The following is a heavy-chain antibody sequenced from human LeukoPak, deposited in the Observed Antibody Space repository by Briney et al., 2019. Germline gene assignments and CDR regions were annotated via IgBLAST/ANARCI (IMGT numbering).Heavy chain of an antibody. J-gene: IGHJ4*02. Sequence: GGSLRLSCAASGFTFSSYTMRWIRQAPGKGLEWVSSISGSNSYIFYADSVKGRFTVSRDNAKDSLYLQMNSLRAEDTAVYYCARALTTLTYEGYWGQGTLVTVSS. CDR2: ISGSNSYI. CDR1: GFTFSSYT. V-gene: IGHV3-21*01. CDR3: ARALTTLTYEGY. D-gene: IGHD1-1*01.